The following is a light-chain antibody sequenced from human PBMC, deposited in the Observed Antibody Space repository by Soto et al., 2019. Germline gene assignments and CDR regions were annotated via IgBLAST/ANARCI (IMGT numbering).Light chain of an antibody. CDR2: EGT. CDR3: CSYARDTTPLYV. CDR1: SSGVDSYIL. V-gene: IGLV2-23*01. J-gene: IGLJ1*01. Sequence: QSALTQPASVSGSPGQSITISCSGISSGVDSYILISWYQQHPDKGPRLLIYEGTKRPSGVSDRFSGSKCGNTASLTISGLQAHDEGDYYCCSYARDTTPLYVFGDGTKVTVL.